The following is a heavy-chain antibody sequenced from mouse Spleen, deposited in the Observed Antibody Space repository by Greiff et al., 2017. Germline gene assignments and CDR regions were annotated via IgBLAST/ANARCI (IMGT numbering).Heavy chain of an antibody. D-gene: IGHD1-1*02. J-gene: IGHJ2*01. CDR2: ISSGGDYI. CDR1: GFTFSSYA. CDR3: TRDMGDPGDY. V-gene: IGHV5-9-1*02. Sequence: EVKLMESGEGLVKPGGSLKLSCAASGFTFSSYAMSWVRQTPEKRLEWVAYISSGGDYIYYADTVKGRFTISRDNARNTLYLQMSSLKSEDTAMYYCTRDMGDPGDYWGQGTTLTVSS.